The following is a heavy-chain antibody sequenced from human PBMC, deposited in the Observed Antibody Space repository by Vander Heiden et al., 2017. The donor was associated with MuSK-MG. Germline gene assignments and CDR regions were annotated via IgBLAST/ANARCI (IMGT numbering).Heavy chain of an antibody. CDR1: GYPFPGSY. V-gene: IGHV1-2*04. D-gene: IGHD6-13*01. CDR3: ARGVSSSWYWGGPDFDY. Sequence: QVQLVQSGAEVKKPGASVKVSCKASGYPFPGSYMHWVRQAPGQGLEWMGWINPNSGGTNYAQKFQGWVTMTRDTSISTAYMELSRLRSDDTAVYYCARGVSSSWYWGGPDFDYWGQGTLVTVSS. CDR2: INPNSGGT. J-gene: IGHJ4*02.